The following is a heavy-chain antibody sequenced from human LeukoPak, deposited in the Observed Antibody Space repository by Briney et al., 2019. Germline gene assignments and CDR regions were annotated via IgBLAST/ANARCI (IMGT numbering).Heavy chain of an antibody. CDR3: AKSGGGYSSGWFY. J-gene: IGHJ4*02. V-gene: IGHV3-30*18. CDR2: ISYDGSNK. CDR1: GFTFSSYA. D-gene: IGHD6-19*01. Sequence: GGCLRLSCAASGFTFSSYAMHLVRQAPGKGLEWVAVISYDGSNKYYADSVKGRFTISRDNSKNTLYLQMNSLRAEDTAVYHCAKSGGGYSSGWFYWGQGTLVTVSS.